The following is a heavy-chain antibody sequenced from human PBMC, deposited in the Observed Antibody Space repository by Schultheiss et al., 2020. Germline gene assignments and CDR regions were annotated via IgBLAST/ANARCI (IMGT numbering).Heavy chain of an antibody. CDR3: AKDRKYSSSPYYYYYGMDV. Sequence: GGSLRLSCAASGFTFANYAMSWVRQAPGKGLEWVSGISWNSGSIGYADSVKGRFTISRDNAKNSLYLQMNSLRAEDTALYYCAKDRKYSSSPYYYYYGMDVWGQGTTVTVSS. D-gene: IGHD6-6*01. CDR1: GFTFANYA. V-gene: IGHV3-9*01. J-gene: IGHJ6*02. CDR2: ISWNSGSI.